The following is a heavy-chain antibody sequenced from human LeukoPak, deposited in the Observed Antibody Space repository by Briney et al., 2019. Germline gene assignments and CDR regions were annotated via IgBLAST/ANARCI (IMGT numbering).Heavy chain of an antibody. CDR1: GDSISNYF. CDR3: ARDSAVDNFFVY. Sequence: SETLSLTCIVSGDSISNYFWSWIRQPPGKGLEWIGYIYFNGSIYHSGSTAYNPSLKSRVTISLDSSKKHFSLHLTSVTAADTAIYYCARDSAVDNFFVYWGLGTPVTVSS. J-gene: IGHJ4*02. D-gene: IGHD5-18*01. CDR2: IYFNGSIYHSGST. V-gene: IGHV4-59*01.